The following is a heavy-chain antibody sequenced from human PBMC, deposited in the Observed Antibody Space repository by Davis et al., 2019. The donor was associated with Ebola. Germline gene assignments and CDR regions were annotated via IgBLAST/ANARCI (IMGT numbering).Heavy chain of an antibody. J-gene: IGHJ6*03. CDR2: TRNKAKSYTT. CDR1: GFTFSVHY. D-gene: IGHD3-10*01. Sequence: GESLKISCAVSGFTFSVHYMDWVRQAPGKGLEWVGRTRNKAKSYTTEYAASVKGRFSISRDDSKNSLYLQMNSLKTEDTAVYHCARAASYRNYYYMDVWGKGTTVTVSS. V-gene: IGHV3-72*01. CDR3: ARAASYRNYYYMDV.